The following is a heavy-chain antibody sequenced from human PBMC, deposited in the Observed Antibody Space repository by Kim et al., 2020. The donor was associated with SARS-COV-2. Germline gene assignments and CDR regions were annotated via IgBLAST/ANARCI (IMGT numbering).Heavy chain of an antibody. CDR2: ISGDGGST. Sequence: GGSLRLSCAASGFTFDDYAMHWVRQAPGKGLEWVSLISGDGGSTYYADSVKGRFTISRDNSKNSLYLQMNSLRTEDTALYYCAKDIVPIFSYCSSTSCPGDAFDIWGQGTMVTVSS. D-gene: IGHD2-2*01. J-gene: IGHJ3*02. V-gene: IGHV3-43*02. CDR1: GFTFDDYA. CDR3: AKDIVPIFSYCSSTSCPGDAFDI.